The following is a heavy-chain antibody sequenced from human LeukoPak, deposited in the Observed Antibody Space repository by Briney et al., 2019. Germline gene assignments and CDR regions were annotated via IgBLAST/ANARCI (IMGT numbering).Heavy chain of an antibody. CDR3: AKIMGEKITIFGVALNNNDY. CDR1: GFTFDDYA. J-gene: IGHJ4*02. Sequence: GGSLRLSCAASGFTFDDYAMHWVRQAPGKGLEWVSLISGDGGSTYYADSVKGRFTISRDNSKNSLYLQMNSLRTEDTALYYCAKIMGEKITIFGVALNNNDYWGRGTLVTASS. D-gene: IGHD3-3*01. CDR2: ISGDGGST. V-gene: IGHV3-43*02.